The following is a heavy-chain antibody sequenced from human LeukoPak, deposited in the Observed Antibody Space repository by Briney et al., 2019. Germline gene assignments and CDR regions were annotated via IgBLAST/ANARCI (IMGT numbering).Heavy chain of an antibody. V-gene: IGHV3-23*01. Sequence: GGSLRLSCAASGFTFSSYAMSWVRQAPGKGLEWVSAISGSGGSTYYADSMKGRFTISRDNSKNTLYLQMNSLRAEDTAVYYCAKVVWNVKAFDYWGQGTLVTVSS. J-gene: IGHJ4*02. D-gene: IGHD1-1*01. CDR3: AKVVWNVKAFDY. CDR1: GFTFSSYA. CDR2: ISGSGGST.